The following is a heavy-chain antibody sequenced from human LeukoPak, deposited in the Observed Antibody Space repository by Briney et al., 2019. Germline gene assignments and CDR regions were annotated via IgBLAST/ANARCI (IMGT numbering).Heavy chain of an antibody. J-gene: IGHJ4*02. CDR3: ATSRIMATISPFDY. CDR2: IYPGDSDT. CDR1: GYSFTSYW. V-gene: IGHV5-51*01. Sequence: GESLKISCKGYGYSFTSYWIGWVRQMPGKGLEWMGIIYPGDSDTRYSPSLQGQVTFSADNSIGTAYLQWSSLKASDTAMYYCATSRIMATISPFDYWGQGTLVTVSS. D-gene: IGHD5-24*01.